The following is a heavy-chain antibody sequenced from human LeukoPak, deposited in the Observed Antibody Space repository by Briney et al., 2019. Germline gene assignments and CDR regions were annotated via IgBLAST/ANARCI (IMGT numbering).Heavy chain of an antibody. Sequence: ASVKVSCKASGYTFTSYGISWVRQAPGQGLEWMGWISAYNGNTNYAQKLQGRVTMTTDTSTSTAYMELRSLRSDGTAVYYCARVAGLKTTVTSRYYYYYMDVWGKGTTVTVSS. V-gene: IGHV1-18*01. J-gene: IGHJ6*03. CDR3: ARVAGLKTTVTSRYYYYYMDV. CDR1: GYTFTSYG. CDR2: ISAYNGNT. D-gene: IGHD4-17*01.